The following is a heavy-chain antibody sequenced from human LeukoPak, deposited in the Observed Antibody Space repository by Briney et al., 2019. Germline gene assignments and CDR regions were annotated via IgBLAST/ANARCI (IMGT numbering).Heavy chain of an antibody. CDR3: ARDSSDYYDSSGYYYIYYYYYMDV. Sequence: SGGSLRLSCAASGFTFSSYSMNWVRQAPGKGLEWVSSISSSSSYIYYADSVKGRFTISRDNAKNSLYLQMNSLRAEDTAVYYCARDSSDYYDSSGYYYIYYYYYMDVWGKGTTVTISS. CDR2: ISSSSSYI. J-gene: IGHJ6*03. CDR1: GFTFSSYS. D-gene: IGHD3-22*01. V-gene: IGHV3-21*01.